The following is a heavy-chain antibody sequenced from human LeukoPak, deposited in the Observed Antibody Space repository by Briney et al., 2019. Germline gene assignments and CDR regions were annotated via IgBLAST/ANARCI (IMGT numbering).Heavy chain of an antibody. CDR1: GFTFDDYA. J-gene: IGHJ4*02. Sequence: GGSLRLSCAASGFTFDDYAMHWVRQAPGKGLEWVSGISWNSGSIGYADSVKGRFTISRDNAKNPLYLQMNSLRAEDTALYYCAKEGLRYFDWLLYGGGDFDYWGQGTLVTVSS. V-gene: IGHV3-9*01. CDR3: AKEGLRYFDWLLYGGGDFDY. D-gene: IGHD3-9*01. CDR2: ISWNSGSI.